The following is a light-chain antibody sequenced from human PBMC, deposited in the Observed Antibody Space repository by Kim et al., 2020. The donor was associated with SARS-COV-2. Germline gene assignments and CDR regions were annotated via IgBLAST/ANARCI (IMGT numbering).Light chain of an antibody. CDR2: KDS. CDR1: ALPTQY. J-gene: IGLJ3*02. Sequence: SYELIQPPSVSVSPGQTARITCSGDALPTQYAYWYQQKPGQAPVLVIYKDSERPSGIPERFSGSSSGTTVTLTISGVQAEDEADYYCQSADSSGSYWVFGGGTQLTVL. V-gene: IGLV3-25*03. CDR3: QSADSSGSYWV.